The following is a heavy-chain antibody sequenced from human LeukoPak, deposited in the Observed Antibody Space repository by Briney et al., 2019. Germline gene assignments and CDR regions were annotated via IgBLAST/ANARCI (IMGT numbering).Heavy chain of an antibody. Sequence: QPGGSLRLSCAASGFTVSSNYMSWVRQAPGKGLEWVSVIYSGGSTYYADSVKGRFTISRDNSKSTLYLQMNSLRAEDTAVYYCARDFPSDYGVSTADYYYGMDVWGQGTTVTVSS. V-gene: IGHV3-66*01. CDR2: IYSGGST. J-gene: IGHJ6*02. D-gene: IGHD4-17*01. CDR3: ARDFPSDYGVSTADYYYGMDV. CDR1: GFTVSSNY.